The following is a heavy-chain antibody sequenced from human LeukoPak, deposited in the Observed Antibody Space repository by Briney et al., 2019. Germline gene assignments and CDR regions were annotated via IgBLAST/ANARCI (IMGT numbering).Heavy chain of an antibody. CDR2: IYYSGST. J-gene: IGHJ2*01. Sequence: SETLSLTCTVSGGSISSGGYYWSWIRQHPGKGLEWIGYIYYSGSTYYNPSLKSRVTISVDTSKNQFSLKLSSVTAADTAVYYCAREGVVRGVRDWYFDLWGRGTLVTVSS. CDR1: GGSISSGGYY. D-gene: IGHD3-10*01. V-gene: IGHV4-31*03. CDR3: AREGVVRGVRDWYFDL.